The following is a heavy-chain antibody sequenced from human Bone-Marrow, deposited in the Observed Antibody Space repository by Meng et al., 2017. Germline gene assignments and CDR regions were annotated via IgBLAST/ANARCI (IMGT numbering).Heavy chain of an antibody. CDR3: ARDLGYDILTGYYTGRGNYYYYGMDV. V-gene: IGHV3-48*03. Sequence: GESLKISCAASGFTFSSYEMNWVRQAPGKGLEWVSYISSSGSTIYYADSVKGRFTISRDNAKNSLYLQMNSLRAEDTAVYYCARDLGYDILTGYYTGRGNYYYYGMDVWGQGTTVNGAS. D-gene: IGHD3-9*01. CDR1: GFTFSSYE. CDR2: ISSSGSTI. J-gene: IGHJ6*02.